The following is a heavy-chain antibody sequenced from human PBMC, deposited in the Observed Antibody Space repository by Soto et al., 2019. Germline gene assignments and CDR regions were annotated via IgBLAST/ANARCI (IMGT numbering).Heavy chain of an antibody. CDR3: AKDQPRYDILTGDYGMDV. D-gene: IGHD3-9*01. CDR2: ISGSGGST. Sequence: GGSLRLSCAASGFTFSSYAMSWVRQAPGKGLEWVSAISGSGGSTYYADSVKGRFTISRDNSKNTLYLQMNSLRSEDTAVYYCAKDQPRYDILTGDYGMDVWGQGTTVTVSS. V-gene: IGHV3-23*01. CDR1: GFTFSSYA. J-gene: IGHJ6*02.